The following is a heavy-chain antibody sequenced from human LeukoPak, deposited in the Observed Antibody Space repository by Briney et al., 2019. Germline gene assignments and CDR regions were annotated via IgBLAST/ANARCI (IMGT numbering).Heavy chain of an antibody. CDR1: GFTFSSYE. D-gene: IGHD3-10*01. J-gene: IGHJ3*02. CDR2: ISSSGSTI. V-gene: IGHV3-48*03. Sequence: PGGSLRLSCAASGFTFSSYEMNWVRQAPGKGLEWVSYISSSGSTIYYADSVKGRFTISRDNAKNSLYLQMNSLRAEDTAVYYCARVITMVRGYAFDIWGQGTMVTVSA. CDR3: ARVITMVRGYAFDI.